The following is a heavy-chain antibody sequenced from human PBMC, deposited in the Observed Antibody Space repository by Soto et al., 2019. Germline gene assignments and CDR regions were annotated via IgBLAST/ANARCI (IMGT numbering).Heavy chain of an antibody. D-gene: IGHD2-2*02. CDR2: IGAARDP. CDR1: GFTFSNFD. Sequence: SLKISCATSGFTFSNFDMHWVLQVPVKGLEWVSAIGAARDPYYLGSVKGRFTISRENAKNSVYLQMNDLRAGDSAVYYCARAYTGRLPRRADYYYAMDVWGQGTTVTVSS. CDR3: ARAYTGRLPRRADYYYAMDV. J-gene: IGHJ6*02. V-gene: IGHV3-13*05.